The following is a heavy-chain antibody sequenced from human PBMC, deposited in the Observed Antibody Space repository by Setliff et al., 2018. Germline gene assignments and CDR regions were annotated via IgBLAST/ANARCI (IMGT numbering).Heavy chain of an antibody. CDR3: AKNFRLTPTDLNAFDI. J-gene: IGHJ3*02. CDR1: GFTFSDYY. Sequence: PGGSLRLSCAASGFTFSDYYMSWIRQAPGRGLEWVSYISGSGTTIYYADSVKGRFTISRDNAKNSLYLQMNSLRAEDTAVYYCAKNFRLTPTDLNAFDIWGQGTMVTVSS. CDR2: ISGSGTTI. V-gene: IGHV3-11*04. D-gene: IGHD3-9*01.